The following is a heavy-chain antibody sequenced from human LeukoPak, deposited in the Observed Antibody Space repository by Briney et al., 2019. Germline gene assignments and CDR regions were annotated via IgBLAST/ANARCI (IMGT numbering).Heavy chain of an antibody. CDR1: GGSISSSSYY. CDR2: IYYSGST. D-gene: IGHD2-8*01. J-gene: IGHJ3*02. Sequence: SETLSLTCTVSGGSISSSSYYWGWIRQPPGKGLEWIRSIYYSGSTYYNPSLKSRVTISVDTSKNQFSLKLSSVTAADTAVYYCARHLRGCTNGVCYFNAFDIWGQGTMVTVSS. CDR3: ARHLRGCTNGVCYFNAFDI. V-gene: IGHV4-39*01.